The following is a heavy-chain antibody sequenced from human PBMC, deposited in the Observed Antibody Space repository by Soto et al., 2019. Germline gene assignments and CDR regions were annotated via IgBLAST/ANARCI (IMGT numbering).Heavy chain of an antibody. CDR2: IYWDDDK. D-gene: IGHD6-19*01. V-gene: IGHV2-5*02. CDR1: GFSLSSTRMA. J-gene: IGHJ4*02. Sequence: QITLKESGPTLVKPTQTLTLTCTFSGFSLSSTRMAVGWIRQPPGKALEWLALIYWDDDKRYSPFLKSRLTITTDTSTNQVVPTMSNMDPVDTVRYYCAHIVVAGLGYYFDYWGQGTLVTVSS. CDR3: AHIVVAGLGYYFDY.